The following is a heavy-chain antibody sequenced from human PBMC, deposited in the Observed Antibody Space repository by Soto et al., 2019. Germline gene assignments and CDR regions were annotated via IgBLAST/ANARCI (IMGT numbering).Heavy chain of an antibody. D-gene: IGHD6-6*01. J-gene: IGHJ6*02. CDR1: GGTFSSCA. CDR2: IIPIFGTA. CDR3: ARVTYSSSPAYYYYGMDV. Sequence: ASVKVSCKASGGTFSSCAISWVRQAPGQGLEWMGGIIPIFGTANYAQKFQGRVTITADESTSTAYMELSSLRSEDTAVYYCARVTYSSSPAYYYYGMDVWGQGTTVTVSS. V-gene: IGHV1-69*13.